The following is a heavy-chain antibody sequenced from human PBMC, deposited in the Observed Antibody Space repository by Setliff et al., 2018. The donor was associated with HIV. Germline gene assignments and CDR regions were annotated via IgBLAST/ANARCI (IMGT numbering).Heavy chain of an antibody. CDR1: GYTFTSYG. J-gene: IGHJ4*02. V-gene: IGHV1-18*01. CDR2: ISAYNGNT. Sequence: VKVSCKASGYTFTSYGISWVRQAPGQGLEWMGWISAYNGNTNYAQKLQGRVTMTTDTSTSTAYMELRSLRSDDTAVYYCARASSIAARATFDYWGQGTLVTVSS. D-gene: IGHD6-6*01. CDR3: ARASSIAARATFDY.